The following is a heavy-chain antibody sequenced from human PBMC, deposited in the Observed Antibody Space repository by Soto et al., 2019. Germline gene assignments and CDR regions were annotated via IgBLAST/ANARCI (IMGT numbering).Heavy chain of an antibody. CDR1: GYTFSSFG. CDR3: SRVWFGELSSDH. J-gene: IGHJ2*01. D-gene: IGHD3-10*01. V-gene: IGHV1-18*01. Sequence: ASVKVSCKTSGYTFSSFGISWVRQAPGQGPEYLGWINPYNGNTNYADKFQGRVTMTTDTNTAYLDLRSLTSDDSAVYYCSRVWFGELSSDHWGR. CDR2: INPYNGNT.